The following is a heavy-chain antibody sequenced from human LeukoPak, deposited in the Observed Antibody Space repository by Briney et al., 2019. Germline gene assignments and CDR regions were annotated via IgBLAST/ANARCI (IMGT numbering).Heavy chain of an antibody. V-gene: IGHV3-23*01. CDR3: AKRGIVIRGILVIGYHQEAYHYDF. J-gene: IGHJ4*02. CDR2: ISERGGST. D-gene: IGHD3-10*01. CDR1: GISLSNYA. Sequence: GGSLRLSSVVSGISLSNYAMTWVRQAPGKGLEWVSYISERGGSTTYADSVKGRFTISRDTSLNTLYLQMASLRAEDTAVYFCAKRGIVIRGILVIGYHQEAYHYDFWGQGVLVTVSS.